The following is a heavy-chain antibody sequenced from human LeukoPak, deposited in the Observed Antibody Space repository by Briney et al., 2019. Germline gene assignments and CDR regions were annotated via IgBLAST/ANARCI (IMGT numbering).Heavy chain of an antibody. CDR3: ARDFVDTSFKRYYYYYYMDV. Sequence: GASVKVSCKASGGTFSSYAISGVRQAPGQGVEGMGGIIPIFGTANYAQKFQGRVTITADKSTSTAYMELSSLRSEDTAVYYCARDFVDTSFKRYYYYYYMDVWGKGTTVTVSS. CDR2: IIPIFGTA. D-gene: IGHD5-18*01. V-gene: IGHV1-69*06. CDR1: GGTFSSYA. J-gene: IGHJ6*03.